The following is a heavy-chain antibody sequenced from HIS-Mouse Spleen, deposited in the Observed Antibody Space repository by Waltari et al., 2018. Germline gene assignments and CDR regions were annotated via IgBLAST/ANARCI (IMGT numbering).Heavy chain of an antibody. CDR2: INHSGST. J-gene: IGHJ4*02. V-gene: IGHV4-34*01. CDR3: ARGGRIAALDY. D-gene: IGHD6-6*01. Sequence: QVQLQQWGAGLLKPSETLSLTCAVYGGSFMGYYWSWIRQPPGKGREWIGEINHSGSTNYNPSLKSRVTISVDTSKNQFSLKLSSVTAADTAVYYCARGGRIAALDYWGQGTLVTVSS. CDR1: GGSFMGYY.